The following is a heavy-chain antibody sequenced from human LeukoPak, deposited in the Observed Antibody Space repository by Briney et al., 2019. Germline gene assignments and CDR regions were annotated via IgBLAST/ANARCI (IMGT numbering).Heavy chain of an antibody. J-gene: IGHJ4*02. D-gene: IGHD3-16*01. Sequence: SETLSLTSTVSGGSISSYYWSWIRHPPGQGLEWIGYIYYIGTTNYNPSLKSRVTISADTSKNQFSLKLSSVTAADTAVYYCARSSRYGSCDYWGQGTLVTVSS. V-gene: IGHV4-59*01. CDR1: GGSISSYY. CDR2: IYYIGTT. CDR3: ARSSRYGSCDY.